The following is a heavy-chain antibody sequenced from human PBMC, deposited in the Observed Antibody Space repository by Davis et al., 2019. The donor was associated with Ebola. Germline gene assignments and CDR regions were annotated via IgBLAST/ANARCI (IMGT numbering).Heavy chain of an antibody. J-gene: IGHJ2*01. CDR3: ARDAPFIAARPWWYFDL. CDR1: GGSFSGYY. CDR2: INHSGST. V-gene: IGHV4-34*01. D-gene: IGHD6-6*01. Sequence: MPSETLSLTCAVYGGSFSGYYWSWIRQPPGKGLEWIGEINHSGSTNYNPSLKSRVTISVDTSKNQFSLKLSSVTAADTAVYYCARDAPFIAARPWWYFDLWGRGTLVTVSS.